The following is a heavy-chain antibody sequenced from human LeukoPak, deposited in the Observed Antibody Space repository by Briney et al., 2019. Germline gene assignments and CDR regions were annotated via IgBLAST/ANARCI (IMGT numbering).Heavy chain of an antibody. D-gene: IGHD3-10*01. V-gene: IGHV1-46*01. Sequence: GASVKVSCKASGYTFTSYYMHWVRHAPGQGLEWMGIINPSGGSTSYAQKFQGRVTMTRDTSTSTVYMELSSLRSEDTAVYYCATLVPASDFDIWGQGKMVTVSS. CDR2: INPSGGST. CDR3: ATLVPASDFDI. CDR1: GYTFTSYY. J-gene: IGHJ3*02.